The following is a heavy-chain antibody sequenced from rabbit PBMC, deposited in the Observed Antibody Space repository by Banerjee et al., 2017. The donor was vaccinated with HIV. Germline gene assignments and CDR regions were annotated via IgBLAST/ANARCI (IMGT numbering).Heavy chain of an antibody. V-gene: IGHV1S45*01. CDR3: ARDAGYAGSNL. CDR2: IYVGSSGIT. J-gene: IGHJ4*01. D-gene: IGHD4-2*01. CDR1: GFDLSSYYY. Sequence: QEQLEESGGGLVKPGGTLTLTCKASGFDLSSYYYMCWVRQAPGKGLEWIACIYVGSSGITYYASWAKGRFTISKTSSTTVTLQMTSLTAADTATYFCARDAGYAGSNLWGQGTLVTVS.